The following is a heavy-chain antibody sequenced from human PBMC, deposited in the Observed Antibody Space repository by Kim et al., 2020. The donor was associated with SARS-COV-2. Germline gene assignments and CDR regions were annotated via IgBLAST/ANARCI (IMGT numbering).Heavy chain of an antibody. J-gene: IGHJ2*01. Sequence: ASVKVSCKASGYTFTSYYMHWVRQAPGQGLEWMGIINPSGGSTSYAQKFQGRVTMTRDTSTSTVYMELSSLRSEDTAVYYCARDSAPIIVVETNYWYFDLWGRGTLVTVSS. D-gene: IGHD2-21*02. CDR2: INPSGGST. CDR1: GYTFTSYY. CDR3: ARDSAPIIVVETNYWYFDL. V-gene: IGHV1-46*01.